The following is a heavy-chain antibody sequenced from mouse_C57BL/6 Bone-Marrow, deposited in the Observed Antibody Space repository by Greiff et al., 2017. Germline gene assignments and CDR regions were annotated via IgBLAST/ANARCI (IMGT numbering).Heavy chain of an antibody. CDR3: AYSFYAMDY. V-gene: IGHV1-26*01. D-gene: IGHD2-12*01. Sequence: EVQLQQSGPELVKPGASVKISCKASGYTFTDYYMNWVKQSHGMSLEWIGDINPNNGGTSYNQKFKGKATLTVDKSSSTAYMELRSLTSEDSAVYYCAYSFYAMDYWGQGTSVTVSS. CDR2: INPNNGGT. CDR1: GYTFTDYY. J-gene: IGHJ4*01.